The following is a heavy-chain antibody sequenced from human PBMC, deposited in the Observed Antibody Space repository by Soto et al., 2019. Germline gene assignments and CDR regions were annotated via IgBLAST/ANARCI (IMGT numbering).Heavy chain of an antibody. CDR1: GFTCSNAW. D-gene: IGHD4-17*01. V-gene: IGHV3-15*07. J-gene: IGHJ4*02. CDR2: IKSKTDGGTT. CDR3: TTGPDYGGTEDY. Sequence: GGSLRLSCAASGFTCSNAWMNWVRQAPGKGLEWVGRIKSKTDGGTTDYAAPVKGRFTISRDDSKNTLYLQMNSLKTEDTAVYYCTTGPDYGGTEDYWGQGTLVTVSS.